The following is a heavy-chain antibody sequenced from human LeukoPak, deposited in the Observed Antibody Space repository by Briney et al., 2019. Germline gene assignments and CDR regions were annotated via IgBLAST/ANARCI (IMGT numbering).Heavy chain of an antibody. CDR3: AKTSDQLLYSKFDY. CDR2: IQYDGDFK. CDR1: GFTFSTYG. J-gene: IGHJ4*02. V-gene: IGHV3-30*02. D-gene: IGHD2-2*02. Sequence: GGSLRLSCAASGFTFSTYGMHWVRQAPGKGLEWVAFIQYDGDFKYYADSVKGRFTISRDKSKNTLYLQMNSLRAEDTAVYYCAKTSDQLLYSKFDYWGQGTLVTVSS.